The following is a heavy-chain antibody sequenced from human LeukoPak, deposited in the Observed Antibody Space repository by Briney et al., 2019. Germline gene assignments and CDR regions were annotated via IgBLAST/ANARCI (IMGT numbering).Heavy chain of an antibody. CDR1: GGTFSSYA. Sequence: ASVKVSCKASGGTFSSYAISWVRQAPGQGLEWMGGIIPIFGTANYAQKFQGRVTITADESTSTAYMELSSLGSEDTAVYYCARGSDCSSTSCYLFGAFDIWGQGTMVTVSS. CDR3: ARGSDCSSTSCYLFGAFDI. V-gene: IGHV1-69*13. J-gene: IGHJ3*02. CDR2: IIPIFGTA. D-gene: IGHD2-2*01.